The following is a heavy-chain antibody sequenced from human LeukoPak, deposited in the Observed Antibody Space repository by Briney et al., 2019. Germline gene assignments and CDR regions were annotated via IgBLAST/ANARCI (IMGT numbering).Heavy chain of an antibody. V-gene: IGHV4-34*01. Sequence: SETLSLTCAVYGGSFSGYYWSWIRQPPGKGLEWIGEINHSGSTNYNPSLKSRVTISVDTSKNQFSLKLSSVTAADTAVYYCARRVITFGGVIAPTFDYWGQGTLVTVSS. D-gene: IGHD3-16*02. CDR3: ARRVITFGGVIAPTFDY. J-gene: IGHJ4*02. CDR1: GGSFSGYY. CDR2: INHSGST.